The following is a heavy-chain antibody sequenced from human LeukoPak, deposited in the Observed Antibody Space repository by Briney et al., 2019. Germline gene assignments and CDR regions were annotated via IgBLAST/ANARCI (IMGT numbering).Heavy chain of an antibody. CDR2: INPNSGGT. CDR1: GYTFTGYY. Sequence: ASVKVSCKASGYTFTGYYMHWVRQAPGQGLEWVGWINPNSGGTNYAQKFQGRVTMTRDTSISTAYMELSRLRSDDTAVYYCARVLDSSGNNWFDPWGQGTLVTVSS. V-gene: IGHV1-2*02. D-gene: IGHD3-22*01. J-gene: IGHJ5*02. CDR3: ARVLDSSGNNWFDP.